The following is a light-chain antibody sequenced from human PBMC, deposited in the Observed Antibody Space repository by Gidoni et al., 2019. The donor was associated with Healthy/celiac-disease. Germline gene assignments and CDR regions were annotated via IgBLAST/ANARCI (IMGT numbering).Light chain of an antibody. J-gene: IGLJ1*01. CDR3: CSNAGSSTFV. CDR1: SSDVGSYNL. CDR2: EGS. Sequence: QSALTQPASVSGSPGQSITISCTGTSSDVGSYNLGSWYQQHPGKAPKLMIDEGSKRPSGVSNRFSGSKSGNTASLTISGLQAEDEADYYCCSNAGSSTFVFGTGTKVTVL. V-gene: IGLV2-23*03.